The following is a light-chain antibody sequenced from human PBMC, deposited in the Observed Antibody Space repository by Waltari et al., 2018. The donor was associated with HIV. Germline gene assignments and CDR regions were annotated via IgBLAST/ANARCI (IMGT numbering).Light chain of an antibody. CDR2: GAS. CDR1: QSVSSSY. J-gene: IGKJ5*01. Sequence: EIVLTQSPGTLSLSPGERATLSCRASQSVSSSYLAWYQQKPGQPPRFLIYGASSRATGIPDRFTGSGSGTDFTLTISRLEPEDVAVYYCQQYGTSPITFGQGTRLEIK. CDR3: QQYGTSPIT. V-gene: IGKV3-20*01.